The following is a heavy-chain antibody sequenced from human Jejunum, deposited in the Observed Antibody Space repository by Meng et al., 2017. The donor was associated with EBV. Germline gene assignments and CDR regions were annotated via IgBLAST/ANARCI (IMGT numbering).Heavy chain of an antibody. CDR2: MYYTGKA. J-gene: IGHJ5*02. D-gene: IGHD5-12*01. Sequence: QVQLQQWGAGLLKPSETLSLTCGVYGGSFGNFYWSWIRQPPGKGLEWIGNMYYTGKAIYKPSLQSRVTISVDTSKNQFSLRVTSVTAADTAIYYCARGRGYDYGDSWGQGTLVNVSS. CDR3: ARGRGYDYGDS. CDR1: GGSFGNFY. V-gene: IGHV4-34*11.